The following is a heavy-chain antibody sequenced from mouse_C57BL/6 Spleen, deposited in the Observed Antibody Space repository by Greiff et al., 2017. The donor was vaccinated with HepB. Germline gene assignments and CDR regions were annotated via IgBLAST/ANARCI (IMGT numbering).Heavy chain of an antibody. CDR1: GYTFTSYG. CDR3: AREDYYGSSYGVDY. CDR2: IYPRSGNT. V-gene: IGHV1-81*01. Sequence: VQRVESGAELARPGASVKLSCKASGYTFTSYGISWVKQRTGQGLEWIGEIYPRSGNTYYNEKFKGKATLTADKSSSTAYMELRSLTSEDSAVYFCAREDYYGSSYGVDYWGQGTTLTVSS. J-gene: IGHJ2*01. D-gene: IGHD1-1*01.